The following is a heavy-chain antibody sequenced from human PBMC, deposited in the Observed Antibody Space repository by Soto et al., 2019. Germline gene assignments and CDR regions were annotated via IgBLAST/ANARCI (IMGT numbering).Heavy chain of an antibody. CDR1: GYTVTSYY. V-gene: IGHV1-46*01. D-gene: IGHD2-2*01. CDR2: INPRSGST. Sequence: ASVKVSCKASGYTVTSYYMHWVRQLPGQGLEWMGIINPRSGSTTYAEKFQGRVTMTRDTSTNTVYMELTSLTSGDTAVYYCARAGIAYCTSTTCYLYYYVMDVWGQGTTVTVSS. J-gene: IGHJ6*02. CDR3: ARAGIAYCTSTTCYLYYYVMDV.